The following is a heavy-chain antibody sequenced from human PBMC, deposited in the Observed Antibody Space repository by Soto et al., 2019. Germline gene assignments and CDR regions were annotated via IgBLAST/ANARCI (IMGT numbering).Heavy chain of an antibody. V-gene: IGHV3-23*01. CDR2: MSGSGGST. D-gene: IGHD6-6*01. CDR1: GFTFSSYA. CDR3: AKGDSSSPWYNWFDP. J-gene: IGHJ5*02. Sequence: EVQLLESGGGLVQPGGSLRLSCAASGFTFSSYAMSWVRQAPGKGLEWVSAMSGSGGSTYYADSVKGRFTISRDNSKNTLYLQMNSLRAEDTAGYYCAKGDSSSPWYNWFDPWGQGTLVTVSS.